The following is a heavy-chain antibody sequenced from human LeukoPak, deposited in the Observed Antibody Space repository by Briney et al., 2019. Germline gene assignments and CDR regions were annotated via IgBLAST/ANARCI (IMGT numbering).Heavy chain of an antibody. D-gene: IGHD4-17*01. V-gene: IGHV1-24*01. Sequence: GASVKVSCKVSGYTLTELSMHWVRQAPGKGLEWMGGFDPEDGETIYAQKFQGRVTMTEDTSTDTAYMELSSLRPEDTAVYYCATGVYGDPYYYYYYYMDVWDKGTTVTVSS. J-gene: IGHJ6*03. CDR2: FDPEDGET. CDR3: ATGVYGDPYYYYYYYMDV. CDR1: GYTLTELS.